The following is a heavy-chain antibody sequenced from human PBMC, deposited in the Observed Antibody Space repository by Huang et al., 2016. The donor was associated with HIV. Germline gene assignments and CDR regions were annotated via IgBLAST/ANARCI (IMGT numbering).Heavy chain of an antibody. CDR3: TTDIPAAGTGVY. D-gene: IGHD6-13*01. V-gene: IGHV3-15*01. CDR1: GLTFRNAW. J-gene: IGHJ4*02. CDR2: IQSKTDGGTT. Sequence: EVQLVESGGGLVKPGGSLRLSCAASGLTFRNAWLSWVRQAPGKGLEWVGRIQSKTDGGTTDYAAPVKGRVSISREDSKNTLLLQMKSRRSEDTAVYYWTTDIPAAGTGVYWGQGTLVTVSS.